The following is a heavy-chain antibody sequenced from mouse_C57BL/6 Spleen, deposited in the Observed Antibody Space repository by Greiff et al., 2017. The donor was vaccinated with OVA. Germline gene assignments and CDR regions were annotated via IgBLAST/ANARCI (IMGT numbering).Heavy chain of an antibody. CDR3: AREYGSSYSAWFAY. CDR2: ISSGSSTI. Sequence: EVKVVESGGGLVKPGGSLKLSCAASGFTFSDYGMHWVRQAPEKGLEWVAYISSGSSTIYYADTVKGRFTISRDNAKNTLFLQMTSLRSEDAAMYYCAREYGSSYSAWFAYWGQGTLVTVSA. J-gene: IGHJ3*01. CDR1: GFTFSDYG. V-gene: IGHV5-17*01. D-gene: IGHD1-1*01.